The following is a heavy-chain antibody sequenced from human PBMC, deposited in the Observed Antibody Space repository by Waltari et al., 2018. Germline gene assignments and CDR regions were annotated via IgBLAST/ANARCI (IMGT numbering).Heavy chain of an antibody. Sequence: QVQLQESGPGLVKPSETLSLTCAVSGYSISSGYYWGWIRQPPGKRLEWIGSIYHSGSTYYNPSLKSRVTISVDTSKNQFSLKLSSVTAADTAVYYCARETSYDILTGYYRPHYMDVWGKGTTVTVSS. D-gene: IGHD3-9*01. CDR3: ARETSYDILTGYYRPHYMDV. V-gene: IGHV4-38-2*01. CDR1: GYSISSGYY. J-gene: IGHJ6*03. CDR2: IYHSGST.